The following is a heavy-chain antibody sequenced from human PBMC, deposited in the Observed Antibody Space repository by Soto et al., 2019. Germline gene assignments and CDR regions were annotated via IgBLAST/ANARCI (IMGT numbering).Heavy chain of an antibody. V-gene: IGHV4-39*01. D-gene: IGHD3-10*01. CDR3: ARRDGSGSYYGHFDY. CDR2: IYYSGST. CDR1: GGSISSSSYY. Sequence: SETLSLTCTVSGGSISSSSYYWGWIRQPPGKGLEWIGSIYYSGSTYYNPSLKSRVTISVDTSKNQFSLKLSSVTAADTAVYYCARRDGSGSYYGHFDYWGQGTLVTVSS. J-gene: IGHJ4*02.